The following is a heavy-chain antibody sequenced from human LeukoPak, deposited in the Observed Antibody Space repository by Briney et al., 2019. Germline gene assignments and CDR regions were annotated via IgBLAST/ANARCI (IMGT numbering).Heavy chain of an antibody. CDR1: GFTFNTYA. CDR3: ARCSGYGMDA. D-gene: IGHD3-10*02. CDR2: MSYDGGHK. J-gene: IGHJ6*02. V-gene: IGHV3-30-3*01. Sequence: GGSLRLSCAASGFTFNTYALHWVRQAPGKGLEWVAVMSYDGGHKYYADSVKGRFTISRDNSQNTLYLQMNSLRAEDTAVYYCARCSGYGMDAWGQGTTVTVSS.